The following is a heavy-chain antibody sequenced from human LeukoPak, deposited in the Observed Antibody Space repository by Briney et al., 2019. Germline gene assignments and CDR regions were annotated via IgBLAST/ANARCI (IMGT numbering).Heavy chain of an antibody. Sequence: PGGSLRLSCAAFGFTFSSYGMHWVRQAPGKGLEWVAFIRYDGSNKYYADSVKGRFTISRDNSKNTLYLQMNSLRAEDTAVYYCAKAIFGPYQVFDYWGQGTLVTVSS. CDR2: IRYDGSNK. CDR1: GFTFSSYG. J-gene: IGHJ4*02. V-gene: IGHV3-30*02. CDR3: AKAIFGPYQVFDY. D-gene: IGHD3-3*01.